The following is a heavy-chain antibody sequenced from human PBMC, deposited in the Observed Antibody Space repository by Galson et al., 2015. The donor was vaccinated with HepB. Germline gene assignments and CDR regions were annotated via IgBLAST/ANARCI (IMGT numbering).Heavy chain of an antibody. CDR1: GFTFSSYS. CDR2: ISSSSSYI. V-gene: IGHV3-21*01. CDR3: AKGGSSLLQATSIDY. J-gene: IGHJ4*02. D-gene: IGHD1-26*01. Sequence: SLRLSCAASGFTFSSYSMNWVRQAPGKGLEWVSSISSSSSYIYYADSVKGRFTISRDNAKNSLYLQMNSLRAEDTAVYYCAKGGSSLLQATSIDYWGQGTLVTVSS.